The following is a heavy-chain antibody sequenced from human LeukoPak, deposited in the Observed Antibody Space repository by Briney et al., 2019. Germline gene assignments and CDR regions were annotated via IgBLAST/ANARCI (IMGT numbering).Heavy chain of an antibody. V-gene: IGHV4-59*08. CDR3: AGTGITMVRGVPTN. J-gene: IGHJ4*02. D-gene: IGHD3-10*01. CDR1: GGSISSYY. Sequence: PSETLSLTCNVSGGSISSYYWSWIRQPPGKGLEWIGYIYYSGSTNYNPSLKSRVTISVDTSKNQSSLKLSSVTAADTAVYYCAGTGITMVRGVPTNWGQGTLVTVSS. CDR2: IYYSGST.